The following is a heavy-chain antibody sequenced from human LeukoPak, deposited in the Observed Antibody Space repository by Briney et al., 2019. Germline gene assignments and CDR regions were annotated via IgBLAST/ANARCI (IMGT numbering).Heavy chain of an antibody. CDR3: ARSTGYSSSWYPSHFDY. D-gene: IGHD6-13*01. V-gene: IGHV4-39*07. CDR2: IYYSGST. Sequence: SETLSLTCTVSDGSISSSSYYWGWIRQPPGKGLEWIGSIYYSGSTNYNPSLKSRVTISVDTSKNQFSLKLSSVTAADTAVYYCARSTGYSSSWYPSHFDYWGQGTLVTVSS. CDR1: DGSISSSSYY. J-gene: IGHJ4*02.